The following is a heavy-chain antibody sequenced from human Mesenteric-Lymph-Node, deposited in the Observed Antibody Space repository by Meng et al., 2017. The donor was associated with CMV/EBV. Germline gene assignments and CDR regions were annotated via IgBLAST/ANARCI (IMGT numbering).Heavy chain of an antibody. CDR3: ARTGRATPEDY. Sequence: GGSLRLSCAASGFAFSSYAMTWVRQAPGKGLEWVASINEDGSEKSYVDSVRGRFTVSRDNAKNSLYLQMNSLRAEDTAVYYCARTGRATPEDYWGQGTLVTVSS. V-gene: IGHV3-7*01. CDR1: GFAFSSYA. J-gene: IGHJ4*02. CDR2: INEDGSEK.